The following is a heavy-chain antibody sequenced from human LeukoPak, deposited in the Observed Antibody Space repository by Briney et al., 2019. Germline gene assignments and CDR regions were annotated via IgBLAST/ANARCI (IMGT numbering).Heavy chain of an antibody. J-gene: IGHJ4*02. Sequence: PSETLSLTCTVSGGSISSYYWSWIRQPAGKGLEWIGRIYTSGSTNYNPSLKSRVTMSVDTSKNQFSLKLSSVTAADTAVYYCASLGAAAGFFREQSDYWGQGTLVTVSS. CDR3: ASLGAAAGFFREQSDY. V-gene: IGHV4-4*07. CDR1: GGSISSYY. D-gene: IGHD6-13*01. CDR2: IYTSGST.